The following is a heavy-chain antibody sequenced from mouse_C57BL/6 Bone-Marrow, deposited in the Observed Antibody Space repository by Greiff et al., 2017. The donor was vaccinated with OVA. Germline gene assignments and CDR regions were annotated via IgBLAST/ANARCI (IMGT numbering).Heavy chain of an antibody. CDR1: GYTFTSYW. D-gene: IGHD1-1*02. J-gene: IGHJ2*01. V-gene: IGHV1-55*01. CDR3: ASRLGGSPDFDY. Sequence: QVQLQQPGAELVKPGASVKMSCKASGYTFTSYWITWVKQRPGQGLEWIGDIYPGSGSTNYNEKFKSKATLSVDTSSSTAYMRLISLTSEDSAVLYCASRLGGSPDFDYWGQGTTLTVSS. CDR2: IYPGSGST.